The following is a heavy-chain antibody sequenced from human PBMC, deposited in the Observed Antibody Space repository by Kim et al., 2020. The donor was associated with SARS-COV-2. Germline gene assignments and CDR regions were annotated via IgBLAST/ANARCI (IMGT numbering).Heavy chain of an antibody. CDR2: IYEGGST. Sequence: TLSLTCAVSGGSISSGNWWTWVRQSPGQGLQWIGEIYEGGSTNYNPSLKSRVNMSVDKSKNQFSLRLSSVTAADTAVYYCARDLYGSGTYYNRMDVWGQGTTVIVSS. J-gene: IGHJ6*02. V-gene: IGHV4-4*02. CDR3: ARDLYGSGTYYNRMDV. CDR1: GGSISSGNW. D-gene: IGHD3-10*01.